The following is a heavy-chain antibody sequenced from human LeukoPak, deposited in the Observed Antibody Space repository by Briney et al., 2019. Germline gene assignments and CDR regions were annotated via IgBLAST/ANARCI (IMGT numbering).Heavy chain of an antibody. V-gene: IGHV4-34*01. D-gene: IGHD3-16*01. Sequence: SETLSLTCAVYGGSFSGHYWSWIRQPPGKGLGYIGEINHSGSTNYNPSLKSRVTISIDTSKNQFSLKLSSVTAADTAVYYCAKFGDSNFWGQGSLVTVSS. J-gene: IGHJ4*02. CDR3: AKFGDSNF. CDR1: GGSFSGHY. CDR2: INHSGST.